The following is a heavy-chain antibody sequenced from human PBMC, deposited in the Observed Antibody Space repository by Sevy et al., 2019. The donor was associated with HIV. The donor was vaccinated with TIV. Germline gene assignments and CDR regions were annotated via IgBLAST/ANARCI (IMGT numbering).Heavy chain of an antibody. CDR1: GFTFSSYE. J-gene: IGHJ4*02. Sequence: GGSLRLSCAASGFTFSSYEMNWVRQAPGKGLEWVSYISSSGSTIYYADSVKGRFTISRDNAKNSLYLQMNSLRAEDTAVYYCARDLSGWYPLMGRGGYWGQGTLVTVSS. CDR2: ISSSGSTI. V-gene: IGHV3-48*03. D-gene: IGHD6-19*01. CDR3: ARDLSGWYPLMGRGGY.